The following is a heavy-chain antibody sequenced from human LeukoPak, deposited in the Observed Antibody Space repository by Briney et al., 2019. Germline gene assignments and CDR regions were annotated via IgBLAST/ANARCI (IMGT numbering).Heavy chain of an antibody. D-gene: IGHD3-10*01. J-gene: IGHJ4*02. Sequence: GGSLRLSCAASGFTFSSYSMNWVRQAPGKGLEWVSYISSSSSTIYYADSVKGRFTTSRDNAKNSLYLQMNSLRAEDTAVYYCARDPPYYYGSGSGIHFDYWGQGTLVTVSS. CDR2: ISSSSSTI. V-gene: IGHV3-48*01. CDR1: GFTFSSYS. CDR3: ARDPPYYYGSGSGIHFDY.